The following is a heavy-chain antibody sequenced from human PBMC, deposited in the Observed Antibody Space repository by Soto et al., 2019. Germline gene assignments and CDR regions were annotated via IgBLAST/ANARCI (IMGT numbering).Heavy chain of an antibody. Sequence: QLQLQESGPGLVKPSETLYITCTVSGVSFDSSSYYWAWVRQPPGKGLEWIAYIYYSGSTYYNPSLKSRVTISVDTSRNQFSLRLSSVTAADTAVYYCSTVHIVGTTPYYFDYWGQGTLVTVSS. CDR2: IYYSGST. CDR3: STVHIVGTTPYYFDY. CDR1: GVSFDSSSYY. J-gene: IGHJ4*02. D-gene: IGHD1-1*01. V-gene: IGHV4-39*01.